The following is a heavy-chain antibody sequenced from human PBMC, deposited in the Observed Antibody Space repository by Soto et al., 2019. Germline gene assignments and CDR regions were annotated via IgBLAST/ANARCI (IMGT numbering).Heavy chain of an antibody. Sequence: PSETLSLTCTVSGGSISSGGYYWSWIRQHPGKSMEWIGYIYYSGSTYYNPSLKSRVTISVDTSKNQFSLKPSSVTAADTAVYYCARDQDTAMARTYYYYGMDVWGQGTTVTVSS. CDR2: IYYSGST. CDR1: GGSISSGGYY. CDR3: ARDQDTAMARTYYYYGMDV. J-gene: IGHJ6*02. D-gene: IGHD5-18*01. V-gene: IGHV4-31*03.